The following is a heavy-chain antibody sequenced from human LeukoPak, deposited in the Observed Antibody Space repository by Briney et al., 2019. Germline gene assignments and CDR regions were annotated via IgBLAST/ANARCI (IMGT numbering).Heavy chain of an antibody. CDR1: GFTFSSYA. D-gene: IGHD3-10*01. Sequence: PGGSLRLSCAASGFTFSSYAMHWVRQAPGKGLEWVAVISYDGSNKYYADSVKGRFTISRDNSKNTLYLQMNSLRAEDTAVYYCAREPSTFGQYGMDVWGQGTTVIVSS. CDR2: ISYDGSNK. V-gene: IGHV3-30-3*01. J-gene: IGHJ6*02. CDR3: AREPSTFGQYGMDV.